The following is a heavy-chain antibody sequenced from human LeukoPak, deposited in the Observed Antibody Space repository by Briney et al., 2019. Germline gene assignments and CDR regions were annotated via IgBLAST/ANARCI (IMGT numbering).Heavy chain of an antibody. CDR2: TYYRSKWYN. D-gene: IGHD2-15*01. Sequence: PSQTLSLTCAISGDSVSSNSAAWNWIRQSPSRGLEWLGRTYYRSKWYNDYAVSVKSRITINPDTSKNQFSLQLNSVTPEDTAVYYCARDQGYCSGGSCYSNFDYWGQGTLVTVSS. J-gene: IGHJ4*02. CDR3: ARDQGYCSGGSCYSNFDY. V-gene: IGHV6-1*01. CDR1: GDSVSSNSAA.